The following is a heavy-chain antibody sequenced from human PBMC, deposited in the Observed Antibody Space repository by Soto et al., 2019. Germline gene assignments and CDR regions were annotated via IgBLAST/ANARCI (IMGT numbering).Heavy chain of an antibody. CDR1: GATISTSG. Sequence: ASEEVSSMAPGATISTSGISWSPQTTAHGLEWMGGIIPFFGTARYSQEFEDRIAITADESTNTVYMDLRSLTSEDTAIYYCAKSAPMDAGDKYYYEFWGQGALVTVSS. V-gene: IGHV1-69*01. D-gene: IGHD4-17*01. CDR2: IIPFFGTA. J-gene: IGHJ4*02. CDR3: AKSAPMDAGDKYYYEF.